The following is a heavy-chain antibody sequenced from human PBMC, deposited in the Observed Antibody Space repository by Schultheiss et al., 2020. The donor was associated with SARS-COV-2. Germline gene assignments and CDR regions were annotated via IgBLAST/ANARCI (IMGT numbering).Heavy chain of an antibody. CDR1: GGSISSSSYY. Sequence: SETLSFTCTVSGGSISSSSYYWGWIRQPPGKGLEWIGSIYYSGSTYYNPSLKSRVTISVDTSKNQFSLKLSSVTAADTAVYYCARHVTVVVVAATITCWFDPWGQGTLVTVSS. J-gene: IGHJ5*02. V-gene: IGHV4-39*01. CDR3: ARHVTVVVVAATITCWFDP. CDR2: IYYSGST. D-gene: IGHD2-15*01.